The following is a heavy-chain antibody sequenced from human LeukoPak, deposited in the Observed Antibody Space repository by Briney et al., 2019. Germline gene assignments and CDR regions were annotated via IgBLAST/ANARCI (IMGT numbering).Heavy chain of an antibody. CDR2: MNKDGSEK. J-gene: IGHJ6*02. CDR1: GFTFGKYW. V-gene: IGHV3-7*03. CDR3: ARNNDMDV. Sequence: PGGSLRLSCVASGFTFGKYWMSWVRQAPGKGPEWVANMNKDGSEKYYVDSVKGQFTISRDTAKNSLYLQMNNLRAEDTALYYCARNNDMDVWGQGTTVIVSS. D-gene: IGHD1/OR15-1a*01.